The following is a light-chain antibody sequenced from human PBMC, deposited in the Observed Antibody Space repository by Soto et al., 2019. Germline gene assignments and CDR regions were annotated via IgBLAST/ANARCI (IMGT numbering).Light chain of an antibody. CDR2: VAS. V-gene: IGKV1-39*01. Sequence: DLQMTQSPSSLSASVGDRVTITCRASQSITNSLNWYQQKPGKAPQLLIYVASNLQSGVPSRFSGSGSGTHFTLTISSLQPEDFATYYCQQSYSSPRTFGQGTKVEIK. CDR1: QSITNS. J-gene: IGKJ1*01. CDR3: QQSYSSPRT.